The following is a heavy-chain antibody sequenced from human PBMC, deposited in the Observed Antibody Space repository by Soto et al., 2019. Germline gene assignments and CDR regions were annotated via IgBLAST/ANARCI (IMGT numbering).Heavy chain of an antibody. CDR1: CYGYTSYG. CDR2: ISAYDGNT. D-gene: IGHD2-15*01. J-gene: IGHJ3*02. V-gene: IGHV1-18*01. CDR3: ATVAATEAAFDT. Sequence: WASVKVYFNASCYGYTSYGIILGRQENGQGLERMGWISAYDGNTNYAQKLQGRVTMTTDTSTSTAYMELRSLRSDDTAVYHCATVAATEAAFDTWGQGTMVTVS.